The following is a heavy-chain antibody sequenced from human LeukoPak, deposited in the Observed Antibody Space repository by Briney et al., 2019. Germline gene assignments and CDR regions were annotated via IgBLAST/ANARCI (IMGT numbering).Heavy chain of an antibody. CDR2: INHSGST. CDR3: ARGGIANNWFDP. V-gene: IGHV4-34*01. Sequence: SETLSLTCAVYGGSFSGYYWSWIRQPPGKGLEWIGEINHSGSTNYNPSLKSRVTISVDTSKNQISLKLSSVTAADTAVYYCARGGIANNWFDPWGQGTLVTVSS. D-gene: IGHD6-13*01. CDR1: GGSFSGYY. J-gene: IGHJ5*02.